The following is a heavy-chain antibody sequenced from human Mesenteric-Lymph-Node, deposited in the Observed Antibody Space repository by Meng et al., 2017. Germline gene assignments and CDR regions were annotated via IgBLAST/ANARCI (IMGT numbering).Heavy chain of an antibody. Sequence: GQLKEAGPGRCKPSQTLSLTCTVSGGSGSSGGYYWTWIRQHPGKGLEWFGHIYYSGSTFYNPSLKRRVIISIDTSKNQFSLNLRSVTAADTAVYYCARVSSGWDYFDYWGQGTLVTVSS. V-gene: IGHV4-31*03. J-gene: IGHJ4*02. D-gene: IGHD6-19*01. CDR3: ARVSSGWDYFDY. CDR2: IYYSGST. CDR1: GGSGSSGGYY.